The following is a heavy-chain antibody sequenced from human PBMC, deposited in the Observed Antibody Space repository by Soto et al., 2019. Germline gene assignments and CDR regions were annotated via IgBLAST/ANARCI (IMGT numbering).Heavy chain of an antibody. CDR3: ASLRRGELLLVDY. V-gene: IGHV4-30-2*01. CDR1: GGSISSGGYS. CDR2: IYHSGST. Sequence: PSETLSLTCAVSGGSISSGGYSWSWIRQPPGKGLEWIGYIYHSGSTYYNPSLKSRVTISVDRSKNQFSLKLSSVTAADTAVYYCASLRRGELLLVDYWGQGTLVTVSS. D-gene: IGHD1-26*01. J-gene: IGHJ4*02.